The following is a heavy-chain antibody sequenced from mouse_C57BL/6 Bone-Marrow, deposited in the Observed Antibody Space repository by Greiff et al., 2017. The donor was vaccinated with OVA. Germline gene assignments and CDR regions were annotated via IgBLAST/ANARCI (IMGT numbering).Heavy chain of an antibody. Sequence: QVHVKQPGAELVKPGASVKLSCKASGYTFTSYWMHWVKQRPGQGLEWIGMIHPNSGSTNYNEKFMSKATLTVDKSSSTAYMQLSSLTSEDSAVYYCASPLTTVVGFDYWGQGTTLTVSS. V-gene: IGHV1-64*01. CDR3: ASPLTTVVGFDY. D-gene: IGHD1-1*01. CDR2: IHPNSGST. J-gene: IGHJ2*01. CDR1: GYTFTSYW.